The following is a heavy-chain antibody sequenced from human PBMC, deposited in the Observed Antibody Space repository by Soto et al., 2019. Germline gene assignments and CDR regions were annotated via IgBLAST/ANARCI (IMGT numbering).Heavy chain of an antibody. CDR3: ARPDSSGWDYWYFDL. CDR2: ISYDGSNK. Sequence: QVQLVESGGGVVQPGRSLRLSCAASGFTFSSYAMHWVRQAPGKGLEWVAVISYDGSNKYYADSVKGRFTISRDNSKNTLYLQMNSLRAEDTAVYYCARPDSSGWDYWYFDLWGRGTLVTVSS. J-gene: IGHJ2*01. V-gene: IGHV3-30-3*01. CDR1: GFTFSSYA. D-gene: IGHD6-19*01.